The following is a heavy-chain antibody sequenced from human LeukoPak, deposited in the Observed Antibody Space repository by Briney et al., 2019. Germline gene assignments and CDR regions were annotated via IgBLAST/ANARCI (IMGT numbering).Heavy chain of an antibody. CDR3: ARGLRWDLTISGTSTFDY. CDR2: IYYSGST. D-gene: IGHD1-26*01. J-gene: IGHJ4*02. Sequence: SETLSLTCSVSGVSIRSSSFYWGWIRQPPGKGLEWIASIYYSGSTYYRPSLKSRVTMSVDTSKNQFSLRLSSVTAADTAVYYCARGLRWDLTISGTSTFDYWGQGSLVTVSS. V-gene: IGHV4-39*01. CDR1: GVSIRSSSFY.